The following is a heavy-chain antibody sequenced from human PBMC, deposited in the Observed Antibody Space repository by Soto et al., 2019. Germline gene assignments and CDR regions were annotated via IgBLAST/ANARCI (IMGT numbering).Heavy chain of an antibody. CDR3: AKEAPGGWHFFDT. J-gene: IGHJ4*02. D-gene: IGHD6-19*01. Sequence: GGSLRPSCAASEFTFRTYGMHWVRQAPGKGLEWVAFISDDGSQKYYGDSVKGRFTISRDNSKNTLSLRMISLRTEDTSVYYCAKEAPGGWHFFDTWGQGTLVTVS. CDR2: ISDDGSQK. V-gene: IGHV3-30*18. CDR1: EFTFRTYG.